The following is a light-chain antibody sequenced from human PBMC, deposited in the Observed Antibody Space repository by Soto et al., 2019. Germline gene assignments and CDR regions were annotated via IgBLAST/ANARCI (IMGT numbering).Light chain of an antibody. Sequence: DIQMTQSPSSLSASVGDRVTITCRASQSISSYLNWYQQKPGKAPKLLIYAASTLHSGVPSRFSGSGSGTDFPLTISSLQPEDFATYFCHQTYSALYTFGQGNKLEIK. CDR1: QSISSY. J-gene: IGKJ2*01. V-gene: IGKV1-39*01. CDR2: AAS. CDR3: HQTYSALYT.